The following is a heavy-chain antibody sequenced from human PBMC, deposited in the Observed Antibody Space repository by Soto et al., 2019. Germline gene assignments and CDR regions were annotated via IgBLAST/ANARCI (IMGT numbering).Heavy chain of an antibody. Sequence: VQLQESGPGLVKPSQTLSLTCTVSGGSISSGDYSWSWIRQPPGKSLEWIGYIYYSGSNYYNPSLRSRVSISVDTSKNQFSLKLSSVTAADTAVYYCARDDRSGTLGTGGYYGMDVWGQGTTVTVSS. CDR3: ARDDRSGTLGTGGYYGMDV. J-gene: IGHJ6*02. V-gene: IGHV4-30-4*01. CDR2: IYYSGSN. CDR1: GGSISSGDYS. D-gene: IGHD3-22*01.